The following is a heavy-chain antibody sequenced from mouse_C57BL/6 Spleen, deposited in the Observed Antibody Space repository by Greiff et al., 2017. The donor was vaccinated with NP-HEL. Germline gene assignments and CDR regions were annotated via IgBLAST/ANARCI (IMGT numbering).Heavy chain of an antibody. CDR1: GYTFTSYW. V-gene: IGHV1-61*01. D-gene: IGHD1-1*01. CDR3: ARDYGSSYLWYFDV. J-gene: IGHJ1*03. CDR2: IYPSDSET. Sequence: VQLQQPGAELVRPGSSVKLSCKASGYTFTSYWMDWVKQRPGQGLEWIGNIYPSDSETHYNQKFKDKATLTVDKSSSTAYMQLSSLTSEDSAVYYCARDYGSSYLWYFDVWGTGTTVTVSS.